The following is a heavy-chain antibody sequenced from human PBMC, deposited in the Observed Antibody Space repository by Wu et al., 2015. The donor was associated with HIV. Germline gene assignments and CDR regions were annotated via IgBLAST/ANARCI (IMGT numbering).Heavy chain of an antibody. V-gene: IGHV1-69*12. J-gene: IGHJ1*01. Sequence: QVQLVQSGAEVMKPGSSVKISCKASGGTFSNYAISWVRQAPGQGLEWMGGIIPMFHTVNYAQKFQGRVTMTADESTSTAYMELSSLRSEDTVRLYCARDGSRLGTRQVEYFQHVGPGPPWSTVSS. CDR2: IIPMFHTV. D-gene: IGHD6-13*01. CDR1: GGTFSNYA. CDR3: ARDGSRLGTRQVEYFQH.